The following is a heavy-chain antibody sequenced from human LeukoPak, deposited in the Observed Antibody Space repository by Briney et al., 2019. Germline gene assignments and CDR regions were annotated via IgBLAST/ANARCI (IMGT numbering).Heavy chain of an antibody. D-gene: IGHD3-10*01. CDR3: ARSEYGSGSYYNCY. V-gene: IGHV1-18*01. CDR2: ISAYNGNT. CDR1: GYTFTSYG. Sequence: ASVKVSCKASGYTFTSYGISWVRQAPGQGLEWMGWISAYNGNTNYAQKLQGRVTMTTDTSTSTAYMELRSLRSDDTAVYYCARSEYGSGSYYNCYWGQGTLVTVSS. J-gene: IGHJ4*02.